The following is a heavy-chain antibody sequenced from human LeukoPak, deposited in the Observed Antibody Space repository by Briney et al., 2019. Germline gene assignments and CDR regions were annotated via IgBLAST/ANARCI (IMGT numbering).Heavy chain of an antibody. D-gene: IGHD6-19*01. V-gene: IGHV3-21*01. CDR2: ISSSSSYI. CDR1: GFTFSSYS. J-gene: IGHJ4*02. Sequence: KSGGSLRLSCAASGFTFSSYSMNWVRQAAGKGLEWVSSISSSSSYIYYADSVKGRFTISRDNAKNSLYLQMNSLRAEDTAVYYCARSLAVAGFDYWGQGTLVTVSS. CDR3: ARSLAVAGFDY.